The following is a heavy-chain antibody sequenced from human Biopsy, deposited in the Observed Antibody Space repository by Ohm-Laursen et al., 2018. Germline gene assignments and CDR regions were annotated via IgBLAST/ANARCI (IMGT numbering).Heavy chain of an antibody. J-gene: IGHJ4*02. Sequence: SLRLSCAASGFTFSVYAMHWVRQAPGKGLEWVAHFSYDGINKHYADSVKGRFTISRDNSKNTLSLQMNSLRVEDTAMYYCLREAATGYYRTADFWGQGTLVTVSS. CDR2: FSYDGINK. D-gene: IGHD3-9*01. CDR1: GFTFSVYA. V-gene: IGHV3-30*03. CDR3: LREAATGYYRTADF.